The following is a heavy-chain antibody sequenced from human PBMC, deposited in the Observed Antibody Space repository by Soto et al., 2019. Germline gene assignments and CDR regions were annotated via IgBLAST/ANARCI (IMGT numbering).Heavy chain of an antibody. J-gene: IGHJ4*02. CDR3: AHRRGAYYFDY. CDR1: GFSLSTNGVG. CDR2: IYWDGDK. V-gene: IGHV2-5*02. D-gene: IGHD1-26*01. Sequence: QITLKESGPTLVKPTQTLTLTCTFSGFSLSTNGVGVGWIRQPPGKALEWLALIYWDGDKRYSPSLKSRLTTTKDTTKNQVVLTMTNLVPVDTATYYCAHRRGAYYFDYWGQGTLVTVSS.